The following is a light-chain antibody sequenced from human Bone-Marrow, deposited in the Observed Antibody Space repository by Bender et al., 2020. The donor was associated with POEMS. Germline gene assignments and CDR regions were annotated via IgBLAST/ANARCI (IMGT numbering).Light chain of an antibody. CDR1: KLGEEY. CDR3: QSWGSNTAV. CDR2: QDT. V-gene: IGLV3-1*01. J-gene: IGLJ2*01. Sequence: SYELTQPHSVSVSPGQTATITCSGEKLGEEYACWYQQKPGQSPVVVIYQDTKRPSGIPERFSGSTSGITASLTISGTQTMDEADYYCQSWGSNTAVFGGGTKLTVL.